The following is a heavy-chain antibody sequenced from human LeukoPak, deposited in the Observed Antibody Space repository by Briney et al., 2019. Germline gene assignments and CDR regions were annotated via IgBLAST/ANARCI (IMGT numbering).Heavy chain of an antibody. CDR3: GRPTKYWLVRGDGVDV. Sequence: GGSLRLSCAASGFTFSSYAMTWVRQAPGKGLEWVASIDAGGGDTYHSDSVKGRFTISRDNSMNALYLQMNSLRADDTAVYYCGRPTKYWLVRGDGVDVWGQGTTVTVSS. V-gene: IGHV3-23*01. CDR1: GFTFSSYA. D-gene: IGHD6-19*01. CDR2: IDAGGGDT. J-gene: IGHJ6*02.